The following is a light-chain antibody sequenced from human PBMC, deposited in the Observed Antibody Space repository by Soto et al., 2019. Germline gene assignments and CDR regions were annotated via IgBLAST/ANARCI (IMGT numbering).Light chain of an antibody. Sequence: DIQMTQSLSSLSASVGDRVTMTCRASQGISSYLNWYQLKPGKAPQLLIYDASNLQSGVPSRFSGSGSGTDFTLTISSLQPEDFASYYCQQGHTLPWTFGQGTKVEIK. V-gene: IGKV1-39*01. CDR2: DAS. CDR1: QGISSY. CDR3: QQGHTLPWT. J-gene: IGKJ1*01.